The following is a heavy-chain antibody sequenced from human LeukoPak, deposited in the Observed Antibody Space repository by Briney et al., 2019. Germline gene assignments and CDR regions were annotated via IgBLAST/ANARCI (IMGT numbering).Heavy chain of an antibody. CDR3: ARLHYCSGGSCNEYYYYYGMDV. Sequence: SETLSLTCTVSGGSISSYYWSWIRQPPGKGQEWIGYIYYSGSTNYNPSLKSRVTISVDTSKNQFSLKLSSVTAADTAVYYCARLHYCSGGSCNEYYYYYGMDVWGQGTTVTVSS. CDR1: GGSISSYY. CDR2: IYYSGST. D-gene: IGHD2-15*01. V-gene: IGHV4-59*08. J-gene: IGHJ6*02.